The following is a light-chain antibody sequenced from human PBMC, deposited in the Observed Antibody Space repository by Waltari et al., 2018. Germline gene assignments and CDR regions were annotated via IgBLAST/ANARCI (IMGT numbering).Light chain of an antibody. Sequence: EIVLTQSPGTLSLSPGERATLSCRASQSVGRTLAWYQQKPGQAPRLLIYCASSRATDIPDRFSGSGSGTDFSLTINRLEPEDFAVYCCQHYVRLPATFGQGTKVEIK. CDR3: QHYVRLPAT. CDR1: QSVGRT. V-gene: IGKV3-20*01. J-gene: IGKJ1*01. CDR2: CAS.